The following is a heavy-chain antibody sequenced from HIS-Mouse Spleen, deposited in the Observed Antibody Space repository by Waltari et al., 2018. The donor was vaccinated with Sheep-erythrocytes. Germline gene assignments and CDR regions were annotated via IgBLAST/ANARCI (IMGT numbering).Heavy chain of an antibody. J-gene: IGHJ4*02. CDR1: CVSFSSYW. CDR3: ARSDIRSSGWLDY. D-gene: IGHD6-19*01. Sequence: LVESGGGVVQHGGSLILPGAASCVSFSSYWMHWVGQAPGKGLVWASRINSDGSSTSYADSVKGRCTISRDNAKNTLYLQMNSLRAEDTAVYYCARSDIRSSGWLDYWGQGTLVTVSS. CDR2: INSDGSST. V-gene: IGHV3-74*01.